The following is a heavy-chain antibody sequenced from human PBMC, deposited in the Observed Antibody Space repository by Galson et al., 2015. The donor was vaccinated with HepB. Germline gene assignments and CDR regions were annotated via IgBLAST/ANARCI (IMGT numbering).Heavy chain of an antibody. V-gene: IGHV3-30*18. D-gene: IGHD2-2*01. Sequence: SLRLSCAASGFTFSSYGMHWVRQAPGKGLEWVAVISYDGSNKYYADSVKGRFTISRDNSKNTLYLQMNSLRAEDTAVYYCAKDLCMGPTSCPLDYWGQGTLVTVSS. CDR2: ISYDGSNK. CDR1: GFTFSSYG. CDR3: AKDLCMGPTSCPLDY. J-gene: IGHJ4*02.